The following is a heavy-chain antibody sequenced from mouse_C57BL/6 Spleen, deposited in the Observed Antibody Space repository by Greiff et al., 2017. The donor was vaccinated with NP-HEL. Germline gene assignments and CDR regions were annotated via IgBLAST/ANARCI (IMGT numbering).Heavy chain of an antibody. Sequence: QVQLKQPGAELVMPGASVKLSCKASGYTFTSYWMHWVKQRPGQGLEWIGEIDPSDSYTNYNQKFKGKSTLTVDKSSSTAYMQLSSLTSEDSAVYYCARSARYGSSYGYFDVWGTGTTVTVSS. CDR3: ARSARYGSSYGYFDV. D-gene: IGHD1-1*01. CDR2: IDPSDSYT. J-gene: IGHJ1*03. CDR1: GYTFTSYW. V-gene: IGHV1-69*01.